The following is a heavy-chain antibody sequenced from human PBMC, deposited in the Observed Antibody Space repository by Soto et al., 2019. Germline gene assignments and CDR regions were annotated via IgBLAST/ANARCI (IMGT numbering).Heavy chain of an antibody. V-gene: IGHV3-21*01. CDR3: ARDLWHLDTAMVEYYYGMDV. J-gene: IGHJ6*02. D-gene: IGHD5-18*01. Sequence: GGSLRLSCAASGFTFSSYSMNWVRQAPGKGLEWVSSISSSSSYIYYAESVKGRFTISRDNAKNSLYLQMNSLRAEDTSVFYFARDLWHLDTAMVEYYYGMDVWGQGTTVTVAS. CDR1: GFTFSSYS. CDR2: ISSSSSYI.